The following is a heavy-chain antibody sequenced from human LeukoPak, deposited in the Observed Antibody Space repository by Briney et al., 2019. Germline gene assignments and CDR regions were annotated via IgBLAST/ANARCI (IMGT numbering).Heavy chain of an antibody. CDR1: GFTFSSYA. V-gene: IGHV3-30*04. CDR3: ARYYYDSSGYYNHFDY. D-gene: IGHD3-22*01. Sequence: GGSLRLSCAASGFTFSSYAMRWVRQAPGKGLEWVSVISYDGSNKYYADSVKGRFTISRDNSKNTLYLQMNSLRAEDTAVYYCARYYYDSSGYYNHFDYWGQGTLVTVSS. J-gene: IGHJ4*02. CDR2: ISYDGSNK.